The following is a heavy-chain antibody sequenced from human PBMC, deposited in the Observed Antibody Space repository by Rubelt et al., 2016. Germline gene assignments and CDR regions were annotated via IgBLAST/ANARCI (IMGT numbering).Heavy chain of an antibody. CDR2: TYYRSKWYN. D-gene: IGHD6-13*01. CDR3: ARAAAAFHGMDV. V-gene: IGHV6-1*01. CDR1: GDSVSSNSAA. J-gene: IGHJ6*02. Sequence: QVQLQQSGPGLVKPSQTLSLTCAISGDSVSSNSAAWHWIRQFLSRGLEWLGRTYYRSKWYNDYAVSVKSPITINPGASKNRFSRQRNSVIPGCTAVYYCARAAAAFHGMDVWGQGTTVTVSS.